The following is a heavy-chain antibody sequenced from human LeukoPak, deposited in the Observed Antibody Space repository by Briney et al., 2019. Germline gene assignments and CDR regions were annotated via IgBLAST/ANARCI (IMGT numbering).Heavy chain of an antibody. J-gene: IGHJ4*02. CDR1: GGSFSGYY. CDR3: ARGLNRFY. CDR2: INHSGST. V-gene: IGHV4-34*01. Sequence: SENLSLTCAVYGGSFSGYYWSWIRQPPGKGLEWIGEINHSGSTNYNPSLKSRVTISVDTFKNQFSLKLSAVTAADTAVYYCARGLNRFYWGQGTLVTVSS.